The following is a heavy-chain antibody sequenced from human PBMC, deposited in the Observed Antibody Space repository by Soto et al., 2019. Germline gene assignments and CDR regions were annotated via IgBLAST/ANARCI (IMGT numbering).Heavy chain of an antibody. CDR1: GFTFSSYG. J-gene: IGHJ4*02. V-gene: IGHV3-30*18. CDR2: ISYDGSNK. CDR3: AKIKRNRYLDY. Sequence: QVQLVESGGGVVQPGRSLRLSCAASGFTFSSYGMHWVRQAPGKGLEWVAVISYDGSNKYYADSVKGRFTISRDNSKNTLYLQMNSLRAEDTAVYYCAKIKRNRYLDYWGQGTLVTVSS. D-gene: IGHD1-1*01.